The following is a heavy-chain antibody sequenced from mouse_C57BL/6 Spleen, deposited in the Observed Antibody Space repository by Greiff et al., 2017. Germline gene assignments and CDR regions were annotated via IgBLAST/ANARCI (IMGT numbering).Heavy chain of an antibody. J-gene: IGHJ4*01. CDR3: ARRDYDGDYYAMDY. CDR1: GYTFTSYW. CDR2: IDPSDSYT. Sequence: QVQLQQSGAELVKPGASVKLSCKASGYTFTSYWMQWVKQRPGQGLEWIGEIDPSDSYTNYNQKFKGKATLTVDTSSSTAYMQLSSLTSEDSAVYYCARRDYDGDYYAMDYWGQGTSVTVSS. D-gene: IGHD2-4*01. V-gene: IGHV1-50*01.